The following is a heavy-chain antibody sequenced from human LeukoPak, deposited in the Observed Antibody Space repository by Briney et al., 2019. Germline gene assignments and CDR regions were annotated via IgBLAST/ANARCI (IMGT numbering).Heavy chain of an antibody. CDR3: ATDVRDEYSSGWYPIGY. V-gene: IGHV3-33*03. D-gene: IGHD6-19*01. CDR2: IWYDGSNK. J-gene: IGHJ4*02. Sequence: GGSLRLSCAASGFTFSNHGMHWVRQAPGKGPEWVALIWYDGSNKYYGDSVKGRFTISRDNAKNSLYLLMNSLRAEDTAVYYCATDVRDEYSSGWYPIGYWGQGTLVTVSS. CDR1: GFTFSNHG.